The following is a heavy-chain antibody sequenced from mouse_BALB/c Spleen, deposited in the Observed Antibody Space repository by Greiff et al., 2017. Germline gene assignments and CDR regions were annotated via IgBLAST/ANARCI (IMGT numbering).Heavy chain of an antibody. V-gene: IGHV1S22*01. J-gene: IGHJ1*01. Sequence: LQQPGSELVRPGASVKLSCKASGYTFTSYWMHWVKQRHGQGLEWIGNIYPGSGSTNYDEKFKSKVTLTVDTSSSTAYMHLSSLTSEDSAVYCCTRFGYDGNFDVWGAGTTVTVSS. CDR3: TRFGYDGNFDV. CDR1: GYTFTSYW. D-gene: IGHD2-2*01. CDR2: IYPGSGST.